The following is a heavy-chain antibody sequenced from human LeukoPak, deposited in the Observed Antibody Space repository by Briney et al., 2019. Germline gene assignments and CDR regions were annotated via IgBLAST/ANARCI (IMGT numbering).Heavy chain of an antibody. CDR1: EFTFSSYV. V-gene: IGHV3-23*01. CDR3: AKGGTTGTTRPKSFDY. Sequence: GGSLRLSCPASEFTFSSYVMYWVRQAPGKGLEWVSAISGSGDTTHYADSVKGRFTISRDNYKNTLYLQMNSLRAEDTAVYYCAKGGTTGTTRPKSFDYWGQGTLVTVSS. CDR2: ISGSGDTT. J-gene: IGHJ4*02. D-gene: IGHD1-1*01.